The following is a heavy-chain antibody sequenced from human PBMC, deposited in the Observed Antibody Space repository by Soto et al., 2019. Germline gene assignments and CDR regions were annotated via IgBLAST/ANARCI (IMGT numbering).Heavy chain of an antibody. CDR1: GFTISGKKY. D-gene: IGHD1-1*01. Sequence: DVQLVESGGGLIQPGESLRLSCAAFGFTISGKKYVAWVRQAPGKVLEWVSALYDLDGSFYAASVKGRFTTSSDSSKTTVYLQMNDLRPDDTAVYYCATWHERVHAYDVWGQGPTVTVSA. V-gene: IGHV3-53*01. CDR2: LYDLDGS. CDR3: ATWHERVHAYDV. J-gene: IGHJ3*01.